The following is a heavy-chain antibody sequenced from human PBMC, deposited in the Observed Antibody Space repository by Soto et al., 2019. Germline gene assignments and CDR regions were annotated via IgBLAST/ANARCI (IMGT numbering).Heavy chain of an antibody. Sequence: SETLSLTCTVSGGSISSYYWSWIRQPPGKGLEWIGYIYYSGSTNYNPSLKSRVTISVDTSKNQFSLKLSSVTAADTAVYYCARGLRYFDWLLLRGDYYYMDVWGKGTTVTVSS. CDR1: GGSISSYY. D-gene: IGHD3-9*01. CDR2: IYYSGST. CDR3: ARGLRYFDWLLLRGDYYYMDV. J-gene: IGHJ6*03. V-gene: IGHV4-59*01.